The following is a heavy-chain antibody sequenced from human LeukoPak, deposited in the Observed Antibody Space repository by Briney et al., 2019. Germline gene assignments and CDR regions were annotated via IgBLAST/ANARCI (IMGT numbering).Heavy chain of an antibody. D-gene: IGHD6-13*01. J-gene: IGHJ4*02. CDR2: ISYDGSNK. Sequence: PGRSLRLSCAASGFTFSSYGMHWVRQAPGKGLEWVAVISYDGSNKYYADSVKGRFTISRDNSKNTVYLHMASLRADDTALYYCAREGGRAVPGRFDQWGQGTLVTVSS. V-gene: IGHV3-30*03. CDR1: GFTFSSYG. CDR3: AREGGRAVPGRFDQ.